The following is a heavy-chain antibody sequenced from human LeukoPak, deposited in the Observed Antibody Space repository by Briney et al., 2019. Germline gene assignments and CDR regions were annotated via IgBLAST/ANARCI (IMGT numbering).Heavy chain of an antibody. CDR3: ARDYAYYDFWSVYYDQGVFDY. Sequence: GGSLRLSCAASGFTFSSDWMSWVRQAPGKGLEWVANIKQDGSEKYYVDSVKGRFTISRDNAKNSLYLQMNSLRAEDTAVYYCARDYAYYDFWSVYYDQGVFDYWGQGTLVTVSS. V-gene: IGHV3-7*01. D-gene: IGHD3-3*01. J-gene: IGHJ4*02. CDR1: GFTFSSDW. CDR2: IKQDGSEK.